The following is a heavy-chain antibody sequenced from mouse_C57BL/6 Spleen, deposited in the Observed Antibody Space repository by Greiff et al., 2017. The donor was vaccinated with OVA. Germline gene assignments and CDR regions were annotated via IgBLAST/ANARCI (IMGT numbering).Heavy chain of an antibody. CDR3: SHYGSSGGFAY. Sequence: QVQLQQSGAELVRPGASVTLSCKASGYTFTDYEMHWVKQTPVHGLEWIGAIDPETGGTAYNQKFKGKAILTAYKSSSTAYMELRSLTSEDSAVYYCSHYGSSGGFAYWGQGTLVTVSA. D-gene: IGHD1-1*01. CDR1: GYTFTDYE. CDR2: IDPETGGT. V-gene: IGHV1-15*01. J-gene: IGHJ3*01.